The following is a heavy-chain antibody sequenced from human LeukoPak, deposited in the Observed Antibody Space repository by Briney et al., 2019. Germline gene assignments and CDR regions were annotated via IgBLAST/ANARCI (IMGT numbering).Heavy chain of an antibody. D-gene: IGHD1-7*01. CDR2: IYPGDSDT. V-gene: IGHV5-51*01. Sequence: GESLKISCKGSGCSFTSYWIGWVRQMPGKGLEWMGIIYPGDSDTRYSPSFQGQVAISADKSISTAYLQWSSLKASDTAMYYCARRTAGTTSGANWFDPWGQGTLVTVSS. J-gene: IGHJ5*02. CDR1: GCSFTSYW. CDR3: ARRTAGTTSGANWFDP.